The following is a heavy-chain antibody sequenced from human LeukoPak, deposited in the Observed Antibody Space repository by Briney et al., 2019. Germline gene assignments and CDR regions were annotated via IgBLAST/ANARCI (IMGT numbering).Heavy chain of an antibody. CDR2: INHNGST. V-gene: IGHV4-34*01. CDR1: GGSFSGYY. D-gene: IGHD6-6*01. J-gene: IGHJ4*02. Sequence: PSETLSLTCAVYGGSFSGYYWSWIRQPPGKGLEWIGEINHNGSTNYNPSLKSRVTISVDTSKNQFSLKLSSVTAADTAVYYCARSTGSSSSDPFDYWGQGTLVTVSS. CDR3: ARSTGSSSSDPFDY.